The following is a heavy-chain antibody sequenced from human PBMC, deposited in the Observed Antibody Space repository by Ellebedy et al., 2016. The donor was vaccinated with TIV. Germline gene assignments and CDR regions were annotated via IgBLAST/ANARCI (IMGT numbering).Heavy chain of an antibody. CDR2: MNPNSGNT. J-gene: IGHJ6*02. D-gene: IGHD6-6*01. CDR3: ARGGYSSSYYYYYGMDV. CDR1: GYTFTSYD. V-gene: IGHV1-8*01. Sequence: AASVKVSCKASGYTFTSYDINWVRQATGQGLEWMGWMNPNSGNTGYAQKFQGRVTMTRNTSISTAYMELSSLRSEDTAVYYCARGGYSSSYYYYYGMDVWGQGTTVTVSS.